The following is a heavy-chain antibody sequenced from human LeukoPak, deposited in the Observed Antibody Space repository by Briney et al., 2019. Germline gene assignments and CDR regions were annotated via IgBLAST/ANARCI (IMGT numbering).Heavy chain of an antibody. V-gene: IGHV3-30-3*01. D-gene: IGHD6-6*01. CDR3: ARDPREYSSSYYFDY. CDR2: ISYDGSKK. CDR1: GITFSSYT. J-gene: IGHJ4*02. Sequence: GGSLRLSCAASGITFSSYTMHWVRQAPGKGLEWVAVISYDGSKKYYADSVKGRFTISRDNSKNTLDLQMNSLRVEDTAVYYCARDPREYSSSYYFDYWGQGTLVTVSS.